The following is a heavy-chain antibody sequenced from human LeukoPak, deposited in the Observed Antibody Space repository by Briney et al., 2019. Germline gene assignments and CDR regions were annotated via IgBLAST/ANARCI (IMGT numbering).Heavy chain of an antibody. CDR2: TKQNGRVQ. V-gene: IGHV3-7*01. Sequence: GGSPRLSCAASGFTLGHYWMSFVRQAPGKGLEWVTNTKQNGRVQNYVDSVKGRFTISRDNARNTLYLQMNSLRTEDTAVYYCARPPGTSPCFDYWGQGTLVTVSS. J-gene: IGHJ4*02. CDR3: ARPPGTSPCFDY. CDR1: GFTLGHYW. D-gene: IGHD1-1*01.